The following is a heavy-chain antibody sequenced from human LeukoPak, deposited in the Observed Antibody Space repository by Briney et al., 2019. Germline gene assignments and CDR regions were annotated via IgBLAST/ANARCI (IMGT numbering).Heavy chain of an antibody. J-gene: IGHJ4*02. CDR3: ARVGGYDILTGYYIDY. Sequence: GGSLRLSCAASGFTFRSYWMHWVRQAPGKGLVWVSRINTDGSSTSYADSVKGRFTISRDNAKNTLYLQMNSLRAEDTAVYYCARVGGYDILTGYYIDYWGQGTLVTVSS. D-gene: IGHD3-9*01. V-gene: IGHV3-74*01. CDR1: GFTFRSYW. CDR2: INTDGSST.